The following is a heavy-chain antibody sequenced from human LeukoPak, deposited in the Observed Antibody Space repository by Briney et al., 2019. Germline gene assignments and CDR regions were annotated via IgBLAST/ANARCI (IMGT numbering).Heavy chain of an antibody. CDR1: GGSISSSSYY. CDR2: IYYSGST. D-gene: IGHD1-26*01. CDR3: ARERIVGATPYAFDI. J-gene: IGHJ3*02. V-gene: IGHV4-39*07. Sequence: SETLSLTCTVSGGSISSSSYYWGWIRQPPGKGLEWIGSIYYSGSTYYNPSLKSRVTITVDTSKNQFSLKLSSVTAADTAVYYCARERIVGATPYAFDIWGQETMVTVSS.